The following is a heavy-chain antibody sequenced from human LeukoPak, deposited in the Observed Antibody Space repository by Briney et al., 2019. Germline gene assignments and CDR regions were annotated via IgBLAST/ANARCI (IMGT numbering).Heavy chain of an antibody. CDR3: ARLAAAGKYYFDY. D-gene: IGHD6-13*01. Sequence: GSLRLSCAASGFTFSSYWMHWVRQAPGKGLEWVSSISSSSSYIYYADSVKGRFTISRDNAKNSLYLQMNSLRAEDTAVYYCARLAAAGKYYFDYWGQGTLVTVSS. CDR1: GFTFSSYW. V-gene: IGHV3-21*01. CDR2: ISSSSSYI. J-gene: IGHJ4*02.